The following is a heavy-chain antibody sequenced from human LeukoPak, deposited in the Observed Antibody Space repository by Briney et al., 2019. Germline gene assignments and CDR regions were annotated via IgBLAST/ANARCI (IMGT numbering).Heavy chain of an antibody. CDR1: GYTFTSYG. V-gene: IGHV1-18*01. CDR2: MGVYNGNT. Sequence: ASVKVSCKASGYTFTSYGISWVRQAPGQGLEWVGWMGVYNGNTKYAQKLQGRVTMTTDTSTNTAYMELRSLRSDDTAVYYCARAGTELDYWGQGTLVTVSS. CDR3: ARAGTELDY. J-gene: IGHJ4*02.